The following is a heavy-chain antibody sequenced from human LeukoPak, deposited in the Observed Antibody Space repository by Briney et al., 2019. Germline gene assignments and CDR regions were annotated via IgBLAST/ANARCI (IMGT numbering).Heavy chain of an antibody. Sequence: SETLSLTCTVSGGSISSYYWSWIRQPAGKGLEWIGRIYTSGSTGYNPSLKSRVTMSVDTSKNQFSLKLCSVTAADTAVYYSARVDLRAAYFDYWGQGTLVTVSS. CDR3: ARVDLRAAYFDY. J-gene: IGHJ4*02. CDR2: IYTSGST. D-gene: IGHD2-15*01. CDR1: GGSISSYY. V-gene: IGHV4-4*07.